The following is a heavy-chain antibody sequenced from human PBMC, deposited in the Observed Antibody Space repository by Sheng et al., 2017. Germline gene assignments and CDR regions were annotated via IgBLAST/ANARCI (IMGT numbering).Heavy chain of an antibody. CDR3: ARSKYGIDAFDI. CDR2: STSLGPP. CDR1: GGSIRDHY. V-gene: IGHV4-59*11. D-gene: IGHD6-6*01. Sequence: QVQLQESGPGLVKPSQTLSLTCTVSGGSIRDHYWTWMRHSPGRDWNGLAKSTSLGPPIITPPFNSRVTMSVDMSRDDISLQLSSVTAADTAVYYCARSKYGIDAFDIWGQGKVVTVSS. J-gene: IGHJ3*02.